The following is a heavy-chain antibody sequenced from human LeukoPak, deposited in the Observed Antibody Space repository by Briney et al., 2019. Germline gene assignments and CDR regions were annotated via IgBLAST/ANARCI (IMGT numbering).Heavy chain of an antibody. J-gene: IGHJ4*02. CDR1: GFTFSSYA. Sequence: GGSLRLSCAASGFTFSSYAMHWVRQAPGKGLEWVAVISYDGSNKYYADPVRGRFTISRDNSKNTLYLQMNSLRDEDTAVYYCARKASIWFGELFNREFDNWGQGTLVTVSS. D-gene: IGHD3-10*01. CDR3: ARKASIWFGELFNREFDN. CDR2: ISYDGSNK. V-gene: IGHV3-30-3*01.